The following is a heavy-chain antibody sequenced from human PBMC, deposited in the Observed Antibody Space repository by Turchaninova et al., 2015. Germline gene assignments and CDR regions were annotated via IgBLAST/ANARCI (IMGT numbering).Heavy chain of an antibody. CDR2: IAPSGDDT. CDR1: GFTFSDYY. CDR3: ARPAGYCGTTSCYYWFDP. V-gene: IGHV1-46*01. Sequence: GPEVKKPGASVKISCKASGFTFSDYYMHWVRQAPGQGLEWMGIIAPSGDDTRYAQKFQGRVIVTRDTSTSTVYMELSSLTSEDTAVYFCARPAGYCGTTSCYYWFDPWGQGTLVTVSS. D-gene: IGHD2-2*03. J-gene: IGHJ5*02.